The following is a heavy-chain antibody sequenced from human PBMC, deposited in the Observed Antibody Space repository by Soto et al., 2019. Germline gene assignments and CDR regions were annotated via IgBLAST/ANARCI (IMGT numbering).Heavy chain of an antibody. CDR1: GGSISSGGYY. CDR2: IYYSGTT. V-gene: IGHV4-31*03. CDR3: ARDESATDAFDI. Sequence: QVQLQESGPGLVKPSQTLSLTCTVSGGSISSGGYYWSWIRQNPGKGLEWIGYIYYSGTTNYNPSLKRRLTISVDTSKNQFSLKLNSMTAADTAVYYCARDESATDAFDIWGQGTMVTVSS. D-gene: IGHD5-12*01. J-gene: IGHJ3*02.